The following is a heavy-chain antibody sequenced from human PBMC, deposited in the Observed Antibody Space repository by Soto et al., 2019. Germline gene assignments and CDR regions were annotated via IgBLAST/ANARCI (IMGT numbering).Heavy chain of an antibody. V-gene: IGHV4-4*07. CDR1: GGSISSYY. Sequence: QVQLQESGPGLVKPSETLSLTCTVSGGSISSYYWSWIRQPAGKGLEWIGRIYTSGSTNYNPSLKSRVTMSVDTAKNQFSLKLSSVTAADTAVYYCAREFKFQRWELLRYFDYWVQGTLVTVSS. CDR3: AREFKFQRWELLRYFDY. J-gene: IGHJ4*02. CDR2: IYTSGST. D-gene: IGHD1-26*01.